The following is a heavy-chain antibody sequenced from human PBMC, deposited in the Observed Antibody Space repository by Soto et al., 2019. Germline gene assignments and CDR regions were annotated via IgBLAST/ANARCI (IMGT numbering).Heavy chain of an antibody. CDR1: GFTFDDYA. D-gene: IGHD3-10*01. J-gene: IGHJ4*02. CDR2: ISWNSGSI. V-gene: IGHV3-9*01. CDR3: AKPIYYGSGSYYLDY. Sequence: ESGGGLVQPGRSLRLSCAASGFTFDDYAMHWVRQAPGKGLEWVSGISWNSGSIGYADSVKGRFTISRDNAKNSLYLQMNSLRAEDTALYYCAKPIYYGSGSYYLDYWGQGTLVTVSS.